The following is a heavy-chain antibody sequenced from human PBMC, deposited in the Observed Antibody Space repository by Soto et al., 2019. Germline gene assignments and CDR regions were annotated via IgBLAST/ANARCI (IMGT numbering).Heavy chain of an antibody. CDR2: FDPEDGET. CDR3: ATQYYDFWSGYYVRVPFDP. V-gene: IGHV1-24*01. D-gene: IGHD3-3*01. J-gene: IGHJ5*02. Sequence: ASVKVSCKVSGYTLTELSMHLVRQAPGKGLEWMGGFDPEDGETIYAQKFQGRVTVTEDTSTDTAYMELSSLRSEDTAVYYCATQYYDFWSGYYVRVPFDPWGQGTLVTVSS. CDR1: GYTLTELS.